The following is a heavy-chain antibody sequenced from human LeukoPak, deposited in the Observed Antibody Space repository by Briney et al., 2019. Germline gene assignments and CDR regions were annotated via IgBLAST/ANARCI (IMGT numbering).Heavy chain of an antibody. J-gene: IGHJ4*02. Sequence: GGSLRLSCAASGFTFSSYAMNWIRQAPGRGPEWVSAISGPGGSTFYADSVKGRFTISRDNSKKTLFLQMNSLRAEDTAVYYCAKGDYSTGGYFDFRSQGTLVTVSS. CDR3: AKGDYSTGGYFDF. D-gene: IGHD4-11*01. CDR1: GFTFSSYA. V-gene: IGHV3-23*01. CDR2: ISGPGGST.